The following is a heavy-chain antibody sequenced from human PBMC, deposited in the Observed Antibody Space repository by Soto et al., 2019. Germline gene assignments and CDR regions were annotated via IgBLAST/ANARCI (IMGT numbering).Heavy chain of an antibody. CDR1: GGSFSSSSYY. D-gene: IGHD3-10*01. CDR3: ARHWITMVRGVCHFDY. V-gene: IGHV4-39*01. CDR2: IYDSGST. J-gene: IGHJ4*02. Sequence: PSETLSLTCTVSGGSFSSSSYYWGWIRQPPGKGLEWIGSIYDSGSTYYNPSLKSRVTMSVDPSKNQFSLKLISVTAADTAVYYCARHWITMVRGVCHFDYWGQGTLVTVSS.